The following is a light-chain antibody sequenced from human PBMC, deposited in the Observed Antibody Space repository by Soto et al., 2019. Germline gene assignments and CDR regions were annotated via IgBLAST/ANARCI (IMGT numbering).Light chain of an antibody. CDR1: HDIVHW. CDR2: DAS. CDR3: QQYKQDLT. V-gene: IGKV1-5*01. Sequence: DIQMTQSPSTLSASVGDRVTITCRASHDIVHWLAWYQQKRGKAPTLLIFDASNLESGIPSCFSGRGSGTEFSLIIRGLHPADVATSECQQYKQDLTFGPGTKV. J-gene: IGKJ3*01.